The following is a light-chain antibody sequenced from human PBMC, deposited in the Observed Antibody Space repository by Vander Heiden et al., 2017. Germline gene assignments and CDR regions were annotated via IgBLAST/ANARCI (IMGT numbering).Light chain of an antibody. J-gene: IGLJ2*01. CDR1: ALPKQY. Sequence: SSELQQPPSVSASPGQTARITCSGDALPKQYAYWYQQKPGQAPVLVIYKDSERPSGIPERFSGSSSGTTVTLTISGVQAEDEADYYCQSADSSGTVVFGGGTKLTVL. CDR2: KDS. CDR3: QSADSSGTVV. V-gene: IGLV3-25*03.